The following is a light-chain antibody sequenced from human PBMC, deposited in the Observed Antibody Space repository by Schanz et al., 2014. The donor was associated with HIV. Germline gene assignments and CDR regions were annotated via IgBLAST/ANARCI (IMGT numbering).Light chain of an antibody. CDR2: GAS. V-gene: IGKV3-11*01. CDR1: QSISTY. J-gene: IGKJ3*01. Sequence: EIVLTQSPVTLSLSPGERATLSCRASQSISTYVAWYQQSPGQSPRLLIYGASNRASGIPPRFSGSGSGTDFSLTISSLEPEDFAVYYCQQRSNWPLFTFGPGTKVDIK. CDR3: QQRSNWPLFT.